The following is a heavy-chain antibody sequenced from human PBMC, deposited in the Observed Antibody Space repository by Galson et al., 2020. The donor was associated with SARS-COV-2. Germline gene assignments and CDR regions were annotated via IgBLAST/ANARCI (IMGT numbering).Heavy chain of an antibody. CDR3: ARVGGGVRVVRVLSLNAPRYMDV. CDR2: INHSGAT. V-gene: IGHV4-34*01. Sequence: SETLSLTCGVYGGSFSGSYWSWIRQSPGKGLEWIGEINHSGATNYNPSLKSRVTISLDMSKNQLSLHLNSLTAADTAVYYCARVGGGVRVVRVLSLNAPRYMDVWGSGTTVTVSS. CDR1: GGSFSGSY. D-gene: IGHD3-10*01. J-gene: IGHJ6*03.